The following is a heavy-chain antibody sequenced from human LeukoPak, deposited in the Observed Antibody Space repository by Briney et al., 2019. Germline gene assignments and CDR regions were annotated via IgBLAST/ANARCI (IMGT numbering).Heavy chain of an antibody. CDR2: IRSKANSYAT. CDR3: TRSVVVPAAPNTYNWFDP. J-gene: IGHJ5*02. Sequence: GGSLRLSCAASGFTFSGSAMHWVRQASGKGLEWVGRIRSKANSYATAYAASVKGGFTISRDDSKNTAYLQMNSLKTEGTAVYYCTRSVVVPAAPNTYNWFDPWGQGTLVTVSS. V-gene: IGHV3-73*01. CDR1: GFTFSGSA. D-gene: IGHD2-2*01.